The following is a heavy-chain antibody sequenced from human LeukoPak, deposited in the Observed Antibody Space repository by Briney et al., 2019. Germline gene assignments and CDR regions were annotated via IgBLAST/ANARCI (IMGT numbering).Heavy chain of an antibody. V-gene: IGHV3-73*01. CDR2: IRSKANSYAT. J-gene: IGHJ4*02. CDR1: GFTFSGSA. CDR3: TRPGWFGELTPDY. Sequence: QPGGSLRLSCAASGFTFSGSAMHWVRQASGKGLGWVGRIRSKANSYATAYAASVKGRFTITRDDSKNTAYLQMTSLKTEDTAVYYCTRPGWFGELTPDYWGQGTLVTVSS. D-gene: IGHD3-10*01.